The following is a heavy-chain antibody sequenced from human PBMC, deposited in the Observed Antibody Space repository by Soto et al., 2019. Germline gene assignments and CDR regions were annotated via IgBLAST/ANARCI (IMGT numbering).Heavy chain of an antibody. D-gene: IGHD2-2*01. CDR1: GFAFNNYG. Sequence: GSLRLSCTVSGFAFNNYGINWVRQAPGKGLEWVSSISKSDYTYYSDSVKGRFTISRDNAKNSVSLQMNTLRVEDTAVYYCAREDSIIIPAVSDFWGQGTLVTAPQ. CDR2: ISKSDYT. J-gene: IGHJ4*02. CDR3: AREDSIIIPAVSDF. V-gene: IGHV3-21*01.